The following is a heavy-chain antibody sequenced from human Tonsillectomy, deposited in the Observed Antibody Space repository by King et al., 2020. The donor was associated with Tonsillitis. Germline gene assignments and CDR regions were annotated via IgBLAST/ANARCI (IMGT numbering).Heavy chain of an antibody. D-gene: IGHD1-26*01. CDR3: YIRVGDTGY. V-gene: IGHV3-73*02. J-gene: IGHJ4*02. CDR1: EFSFSGSA. CDR2: IKSQASNYAT. Sequence: VQLVESGGGLVQPGGSLKLSCAASEFSFSGSAMSWARQASGKGLEWLGRIKSQASNYATEYAASVKGRFTISRDDSKNTASLQMNSLKTEDTAMYYCYIRVGDTGYWGQGILVTVS.